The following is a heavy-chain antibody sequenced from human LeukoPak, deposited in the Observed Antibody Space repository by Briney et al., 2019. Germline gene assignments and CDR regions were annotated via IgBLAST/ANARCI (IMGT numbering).Heavy chain of an antibody. Sequence: GASVKVSCKASGYSFTSYYIHWVRLAPGQGLEWMGVINPSGGSTRYAQKFEGRVTMTRDMSTSTVYMELRSLRSDDTAVYYCARDRPLKITMVRGVPFDYWGQGTLVTVSS. CDR2: INPSGGST. D-gene: IGHD3-10*01. J-gene: IGHJ4*02. CDR3: ARDRPLKITMVRGVPFDY. CDR1: GYSFTSYY. V-gene: IGHV1-46*01.